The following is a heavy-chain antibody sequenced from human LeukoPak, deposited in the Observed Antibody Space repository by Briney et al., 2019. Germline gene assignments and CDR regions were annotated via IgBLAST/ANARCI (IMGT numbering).Heavy chain of an antibody. CDR1: GFTFSGSA. Sequence: PGGSLKLSCVASGFTFSGSAIHWVRQASGKGLEWVGRIRSKANNYAAAYAASVEGRFTISRDDSKNTAFLQINALKTEDSAVYYCSASLKTYCSGGKCHSDYYYGMDVWGQGTTVTVSS. CDR3: SASLKTYCSGGKCHSDYYYGMDV. CDR2: IRSKANNYAA. J-gene: IGHJ6*02. V-gene: IGHV3-73*01. D-gene: IGHD2-15*01.